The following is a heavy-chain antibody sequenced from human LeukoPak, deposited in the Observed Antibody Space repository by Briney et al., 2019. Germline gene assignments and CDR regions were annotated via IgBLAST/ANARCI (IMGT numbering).Heavy chain of an antibody. CDR2: ISSSSSYI. D-gene: IGHD3-22*01. J-gene: IGHJ6*03. V-gene: IGHV3-21*01. Sequence: GGSLRLSCAASGFTFSAYDMNWVRQAPGKGLEWVSSISSSSSYIYYADSVKGRFTISRDNAKNSLYLQMNSLRAEDTAVYYCARSTYYYDSSGYADYYYYMNVWGKGTTVTVSS. CDR1: GFTFSAYD. CDR3: ARSTYYYDSSGYADYYYYMNV.